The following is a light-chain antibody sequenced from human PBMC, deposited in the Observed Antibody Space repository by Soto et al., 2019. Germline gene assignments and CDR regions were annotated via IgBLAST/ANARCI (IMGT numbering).Light chain of an antibody. CDR2: LEGSGSY. V-gene: IGLV4-60*03. J-gene: IGLJ3*02. Sequence: QPVLTQSSSASASLGSSVKLTCTRSGGHSSYIIAWHQQQPGKAPRFLMKLEGSGSYNKGSGVPDRFSGSRSGADRYLTISNLQSEDEADYYCETWDSNTRVFGGGTKLTVL. CDR3: ETWDSNTRV. CDR1: GGHSSYI.